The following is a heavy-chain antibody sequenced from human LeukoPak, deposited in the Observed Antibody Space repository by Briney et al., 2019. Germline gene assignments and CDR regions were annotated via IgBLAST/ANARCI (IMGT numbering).Heavy chain of an antibody. Sequence: GGSLRLSCAASGFTFSSYWIHWVRQAPGKGLVWVSRINSDGSSTSYADSVKGRFTISRDSAKNTLYLQMNSLRAEDTAVYYCARISSVMWELSDWGQGTLVTVSS. CDR1: GFTFSSYW. J-gene: IGHJ4*02. V-gene: IGHV3-74*01. D-gene: IGHD1-26*01. CDR2: INSDGSST. CDR3: ARISSVMWELSD.